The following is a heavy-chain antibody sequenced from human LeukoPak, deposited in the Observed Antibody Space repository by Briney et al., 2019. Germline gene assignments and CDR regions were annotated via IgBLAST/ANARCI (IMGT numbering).Heavy chain of an antibody. V-gene: IGHV3-30*02. CDR3: AKAVNWNDRTHFDY. D-gene: IGHD1-1*01. J-gene: IGHJ4*02. CDR1: GFTFSSYG. CDR2: MRYDGSNK. Sequence: GGSLRLSCAASGFTFSSYGMHWVRQAPGKGLEWVAFMRYDGSNKYYADSVKGRFTISRDNSKNTLYLQMNSLRAEDTAVYYCAKAVNWNDRTHFDYWGQGTLVTVSS.